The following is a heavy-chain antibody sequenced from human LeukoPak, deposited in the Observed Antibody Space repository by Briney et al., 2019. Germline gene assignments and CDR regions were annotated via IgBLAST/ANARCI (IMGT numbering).Heavy chain of an antibody. CDR3: TADNPESDAFDI. CDR2: ISGNGVNT. J-gene: IGHJ3*02. V-gene: IGHV3-23*01. D-gene: IGHD1-1*01. CDR1: GFTFSSYA. Sequence: GGSLRLSCAASGFTFSSYAMSWVRQAPGKGLEWVSGISGNGVNTYHADSVKGRFTISRDNSKNTLYLQMNSLKTEDTAVYYCTADNPESDAFDIWGQGTMVTVSS.